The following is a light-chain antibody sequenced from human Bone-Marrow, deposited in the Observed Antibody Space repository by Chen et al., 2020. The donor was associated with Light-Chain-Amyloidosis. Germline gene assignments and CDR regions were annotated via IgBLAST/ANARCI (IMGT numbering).Light chain of an antibody. Sequence: EIVMTQSPATLSVSPGERATLSCRASQSVSSNLAWYQHKPGQAPRLLIYGASTRATGIPARFSGSGSGTEFTLTISSLQSEDFAVYYCQQYNNWPPIFGPGIKVDVK. J-gene: IGKJ3*01. CDR3: QQYNNWPPI. CDR1: QSVSSN. V-gene: IGKV3-15*01. CDR2: GAS.